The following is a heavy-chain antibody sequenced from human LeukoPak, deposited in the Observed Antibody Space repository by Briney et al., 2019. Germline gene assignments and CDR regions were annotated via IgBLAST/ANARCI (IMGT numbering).Heavy chain of an antibody. CDR1: GYTFTCYY. CDR2: IKPNTGGT. J-gene: IGHJ6*02. V-gene: IGHV1-2*06. D-gene: IGHD4-11*01. Sequence: ASVKVSCKASGYTFTCYYIHGVRQAPGQGREGMGRIKPNTGGTNYAQKFQGRVTMTGDTSISTAYMELSSLRSDDTAVYFCARKLRDYNNYYYGMDVWGQGTTVTVTS. CDR3: ARKLRDYNNYYYGMDV.